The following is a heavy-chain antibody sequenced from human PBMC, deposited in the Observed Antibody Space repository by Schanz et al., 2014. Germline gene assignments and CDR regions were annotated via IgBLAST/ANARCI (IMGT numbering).Heavy chain of an antibody. CDR2: VSRSTPDI. D-gene: IGHD2-21*02. Sequence: EVQLLESGGGLVEPGGSLRLSCAASGFSFSSYAMGWVRQARGKGLEWVSYVSRSTPDIYYADSVKGRFTMSRDNAKNSLYLEMNSLRAEDTAVYYCVRERTNYGGNSYFFDHWGQGTLVTVSS. J-gene: IGHJ4*02. CDR3: VRERTNYGGNSYFFDH. V-gene: IGHV3-48*01. CDR1: GFSFSSYA.